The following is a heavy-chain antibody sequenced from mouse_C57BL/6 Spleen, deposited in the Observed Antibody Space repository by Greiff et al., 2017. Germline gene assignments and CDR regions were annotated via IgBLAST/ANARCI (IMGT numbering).Heavy chain of an antibody. J-gene: IGHJ3*01. CDR2: ISSGSSTI. V-gene: IGHV5-17*01. Sequence: EVQVVESGGGLVKPGGSLKLSCAASGFTFSDYGMHWVRQAPEQGLEWVAYISSGSSTIYYADTVKGRFTISRDNAKNTLFLQMTSLRSEDTAMYYCAGDGYYGPFAYWGQGTLVTVSA. CDR3: AGDGYYGPFAY. D-gene: IGHD2-3*01. CDR1: GFTFSDYG.